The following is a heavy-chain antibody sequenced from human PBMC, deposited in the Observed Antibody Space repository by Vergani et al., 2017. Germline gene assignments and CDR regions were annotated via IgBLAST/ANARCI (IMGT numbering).Heavy chain of an antibody. CDR3: ARLSYDTTPYLQGGYDC. CDR2: ISALYPST. V-gene: IGHV3-23*04. J-gene: IGHJ4*02. D-gene: IGHD3-22*01. Sequence: EVQLVESGGGLVKRGGSLRLSCAASGFTFSACPMTWVRQAPGKGREWVSSISALYPSTYYADSVKGRFTIARDNSKNMLYLQINSLRAEDTAVYYCARLSYDTTPYLQGGYDCWVQGTLVSVSS. CDR1: GFTFSACP.